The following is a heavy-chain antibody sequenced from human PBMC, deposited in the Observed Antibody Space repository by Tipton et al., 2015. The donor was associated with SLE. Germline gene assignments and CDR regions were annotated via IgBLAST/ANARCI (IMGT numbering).Heavy chain of an antibody. CDR3: ARHDTNYGRNWFDP. Sequence: LRLSCTVSGVSISGSSYYWDWIRPPPGKGPEWIGRITNSGNTYYTPSFQSRVTMSVDTSKNHFSLKLSSVTAADTAVYYCARHDTNYGRNWFDPWGQGTLVTVSS. J-gene: IGHJ5*02. CDR2: ITNSGNT. V-gene: IGHV4-39*01. CDR1: GVSISGSSYY. D-gene: IGHD2-8*01.